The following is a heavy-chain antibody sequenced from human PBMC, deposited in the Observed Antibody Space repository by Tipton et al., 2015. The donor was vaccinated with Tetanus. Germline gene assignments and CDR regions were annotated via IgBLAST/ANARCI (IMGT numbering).Heavy chain of an antibody. CDR2: IYESGDT. D-gene: IGHD3-3*01. CDR1: GASIRGGTFY. CDR3: ARHQGGYFTPFDY. Sequence: TLSLTCTVSGASIRGGTFYWGWIRQPPGKGLEWIGSIYESGDTYYIPSLKSRVTISVDTSTNQFYLTLNSMAAADTGVYYCARHQGGYFTPFDYWGQGKLVTVSS. J-gene: IGHJ4*02. V-gene: IGHV4-39*01.